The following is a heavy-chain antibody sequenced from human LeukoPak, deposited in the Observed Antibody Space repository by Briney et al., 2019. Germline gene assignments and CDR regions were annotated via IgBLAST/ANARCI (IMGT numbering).Heavy chain of an antibody. J-gene: IGHJ6*02. Sequence: SETLSLTCAVYGGSFSGYYWSWIRQPPVKGLEWIGEINHSGSTNYNPSLKSRVTISVDTSKNQFSLKLSSVTAADTAVYYCARAGRRGYSYGFVSDVYYAMDVWGQGTTVTVSS. D-gene: IGHD5-18*01. CDR1: GGSFSGYY. CDR3: ARAGRRGYSYGFVSDVYYAMDV. CDR2: INHSGST. V-gene: IGHV4-34*01.